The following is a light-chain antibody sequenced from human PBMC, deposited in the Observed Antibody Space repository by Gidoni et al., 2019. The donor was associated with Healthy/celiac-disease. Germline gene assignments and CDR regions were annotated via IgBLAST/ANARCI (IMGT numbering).Light chain of an antibody. V-gene: IGKV1-33*01. CDR1: QDISNY. Sequence: DIQMTQSPSSLSASVGDRVTITCQASQDISNYLNWYQQKPGKAPKLLIYDACNLETGVPSRFSGSGSGTDFTFTISSLQPEDIATYYCQQYDNVPPYTFGQGTKLGIK. CDR2: DAC. J-gene: IGKJ2*01. CDR3: QQYDNVPPYT.